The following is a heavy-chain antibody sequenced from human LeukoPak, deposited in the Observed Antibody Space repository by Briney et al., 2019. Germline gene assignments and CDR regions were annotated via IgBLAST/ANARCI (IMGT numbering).Heavy chain of an antibody. Sequence: GGSLRLSCAASGFTFSNFAMNWVRRAPGKGLEWVSTISGGGDGKYYADSVKGRFAISRDNSKNTLYLQMNSLRAEDTAVYYCAKVGFSEMEWLLYSDHWGQGTLVTVSS. CDR1: GFTFSNFA. V-gene: IGHV3-23*01. CDR2: ISGGGDGK. D-gene: IGHD3-3*01. J-gene: IGHJ4*02. CDR3: AKVGFSEMEWLLYSDH.